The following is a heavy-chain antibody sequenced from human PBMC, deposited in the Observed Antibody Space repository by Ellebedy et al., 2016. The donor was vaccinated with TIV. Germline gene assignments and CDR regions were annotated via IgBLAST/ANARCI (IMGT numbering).Heavy chain of an antibody. CDR1: GGSISGTYTSYY. CDR2: IYYSGRT. D-gene: IGHD3-22*01. J-gene: IGHJ6*02. CDR3: ARDTRSRYYDTTATSSGMDV. Sequence: SETLSLXCNVSGGSISGTYTSYYWGWIRQPPGKGLEWIGSIYYSGRTHYNPSLKSRVTISLDTSKNQFSLRLISVTAADTAVYFCARDTRSRYYDTTATSSGMDVWGLGTTVTVSS. V-gene: IGHV4-39*07.